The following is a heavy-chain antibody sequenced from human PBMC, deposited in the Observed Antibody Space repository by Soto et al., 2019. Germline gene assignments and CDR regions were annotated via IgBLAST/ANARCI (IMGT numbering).Heavy chain of an antibody. CDR2: INPNSGGT. D-gene: IGHD2-2*01. J-gene: IGHJ6*02. Sequence: GASVKVSCKASGYTFTGYYMHWVRQAPGQGLEWMGWINPNSGGTNYAQKSQGRVTMTRDTSISTAYMELSRLRSDDTAVYYCASIGGYCSSTSCSKREDYYYYGMDVWGQGTTVTVTS. V-gene: IGHV1-2*02. CDR3: ASIGGYCSSTSCSKREDYYYYGMDV. CDR1: GYTFTGYY.